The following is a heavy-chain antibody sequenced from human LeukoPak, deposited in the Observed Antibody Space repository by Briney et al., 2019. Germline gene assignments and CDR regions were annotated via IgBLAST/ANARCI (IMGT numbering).Heavy chain of an antibody. CDR1: GYTFTGHY. D-gene: IGHD6-19*01. J-gene: IGHJ4*02. V-gene: IGHV1-2*04. Sequence: ASVKVSCKASGYTFTGHYMHWVRQAPGQGLEWMGWINPNSGGTNYAQKFQGWVTMTRDTSISTAYMELSRLRSDDTAVYYCARGGYSSGWSVFDYWGQGTLVTVSS. CDR2: INPNSGGT. CDR3: ARGGYSSGWSVFDY.